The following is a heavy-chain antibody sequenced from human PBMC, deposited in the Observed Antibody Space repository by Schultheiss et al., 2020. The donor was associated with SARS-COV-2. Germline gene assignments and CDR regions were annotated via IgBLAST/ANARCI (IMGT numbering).Heavy chain of an antibody. Sequence: GGSLRLSCAASGFTFSSYSMNWVRQAPGKGLDWVSAISGSGGSTYYADSVKGRFTISRDNSKNTLYLQMNSLRAEDTAVYYCARDYGDYKEYYYYGMDVWGQGTTVTVSS. V-gene: IGHV3-23*01. CDR2: ISGSGGST. CDR3: ARDYGDYKEYYYYGMDV. CDR1: GFTFSSYS. J-gene: IGHJ6*02. D-gene: IGHD4-17*01.